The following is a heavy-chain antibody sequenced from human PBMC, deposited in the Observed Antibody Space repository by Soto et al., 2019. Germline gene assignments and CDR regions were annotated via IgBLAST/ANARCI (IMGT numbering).Heavy chain of an antibody. Sequence: ASVKVSCKASGYTFTSYAMHWVRQAPGQRLEWMGWINAGNGNTKYSQKFQGRVTITRDTSASTAYMELSSLRSEDTAVYYCARGYYPTVTTSEPNGMDGWGQGTTVTVSS. D-gene: IGHD4-17*01. J-gene: IGHJ6*02. CDR2: INAGNGNT. CDR1: GYTFTSYA. V-gene: IGHV1-3*01. CDR3: ARGYYPTVTTSEPNGMDG.